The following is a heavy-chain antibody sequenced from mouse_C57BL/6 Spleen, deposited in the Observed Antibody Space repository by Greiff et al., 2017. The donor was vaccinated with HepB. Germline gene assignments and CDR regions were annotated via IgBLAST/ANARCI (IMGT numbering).Heavy chain of an antibody. CDR2: ISDGGSYT. Sequence: EVQGVESGGGLVKPGGSLKLSCAASGFTFSSYAMSWVRQTPEKRLEWVATISDGGSYTYYPDNVKGRFTIARDNAKNNRDRQRSHLKSEDTAMYYCARDDYGSSSYWGQGTTLTVSS. J-gene: IGHJ2*01. CDR3: ARDDYGSSSY. V-gene: IGHV5-4*01. CDR1: GFTFSSYA. D-gene: IGHD1-1*01.